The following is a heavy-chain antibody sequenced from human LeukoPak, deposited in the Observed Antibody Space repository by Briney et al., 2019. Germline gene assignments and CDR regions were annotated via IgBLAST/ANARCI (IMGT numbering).Heavy chain of an antibody. V-gene: IGHV1-69*05. CDR3: AIVREDLYDYVWSH. J-gene: IGHJ4*02. Sequence: ASVKLSCKASGGTFSSYAISWVRQAPGQGLEWMGRIIPIFGTANYAQKFQGRVTITTDESTSTAYMELSGLRSDDTAVYYCAIVREDLYDYVWSHWGQGTLVTVSS. CDR2: IIPIFGTA. D-gene: IGHD3-16*01. CDR1: GGTFSSYA.